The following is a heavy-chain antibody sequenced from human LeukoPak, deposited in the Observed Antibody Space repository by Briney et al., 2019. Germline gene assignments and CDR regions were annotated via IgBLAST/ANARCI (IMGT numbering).Heavy chain of an antibody. CDR2: ISSSDNTI. CDR1: GFTFSSYD. V-gene: IGHV3-48*03. D-gene: IGHD3-22*01. J-gene: IGHJ4*02. Sequence: GGSLRLSCAASGFTFSSYDMNWVRQAPGKGLEWVSYISSSDNTIYYADSVKGRFTISRDNAKNSLYLQMNSLRAEDTAVYYCARDVRGYYGYYFDYWGQGTLVTVSS. CDR3: ARDVRGYYGYYFDY.